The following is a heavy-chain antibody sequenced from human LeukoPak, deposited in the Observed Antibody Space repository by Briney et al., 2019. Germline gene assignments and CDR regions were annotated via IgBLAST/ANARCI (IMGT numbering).Heavy chain of an antibody. CDR2: ISSSTTYT. D-gene: IGHD6-19*01. V-gene: IGHV3-21*01. CDR3: ARGSYSSGWLFDL. CDR1: GFTFSTYS. Sequence: GGSLRLSCAASGFTFSTYSMNWVRQAPGQGLEWVSSISSSTTYTFYADSLKGRFTISRDNAKNSLYLQMNSLRADDTAVYYCARGSYSSGWLFDLWGRGTLVTVSS. J-gene: IGHJ2*01.